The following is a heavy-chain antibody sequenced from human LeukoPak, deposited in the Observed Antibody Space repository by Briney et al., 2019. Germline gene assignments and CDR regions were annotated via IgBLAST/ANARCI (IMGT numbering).Heavy chain of an antibody. CDR3: ARRDRDCSSTSCYGFDP. CDR2: IYYSGST. D-gene: IGHD2-2*01. Sequence: SETLSLTCTVSGGSISSSSYYWGWIRQPPGKGLEWIGSIYYSGSTCYNPSLESRVTISVDTSKNQFSLKLSSVTAADTAVYYCARRDRDCSSTSCYGFDPWGQGTLVTVSS. J-gene: IGHJ5*02. V-gene: IGHV4-39*01. CDR1: GGSISSSSYY.